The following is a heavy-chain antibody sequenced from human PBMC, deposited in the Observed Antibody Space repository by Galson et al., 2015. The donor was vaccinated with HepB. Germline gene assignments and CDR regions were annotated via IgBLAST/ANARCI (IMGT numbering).Heavy chain of an antibody. CDR3: ARGRDGYNYGPDYYYYYMDV. Sequence: SVKVSCKASGGTFSSYATSWVRQAPGQGLEWMGGIIPIFSTANYAQKFQGRVTITADESTGTAYMELSSLRSEDTAVYYCARGRDGYNYGPDYYYYYMDVWGKGTTVTVSS. CDR1: GGTFSSYA. D-gene: IGHD5-24*01. CDR2: IIPIFSTA. V-gene: IGHV1-69*13. J-gene: IGHJ6*03.